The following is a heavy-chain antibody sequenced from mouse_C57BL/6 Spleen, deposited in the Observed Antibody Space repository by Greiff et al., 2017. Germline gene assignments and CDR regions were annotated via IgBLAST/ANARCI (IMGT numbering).Heavy chain of an antibody. V-gene: IGHV2-2*01. CDR3: ARNFELGRGYFDV. J-gene: IGHJ1*03. D-gene: IGHD4-1*01. CDR2: IWSGGST. CDR1: GFSLTSYG. Sequence: VQVVESGPGLVQPSQSLSITCTVSGFSLTSYGVHWVRQSPGKGLEWLGVIWSGGSTDYNAAFISRLSISKDNSKSQVFFKMNSLQADDTAIYYCARNFELGRGYFDVWGTGTTVTVSS.